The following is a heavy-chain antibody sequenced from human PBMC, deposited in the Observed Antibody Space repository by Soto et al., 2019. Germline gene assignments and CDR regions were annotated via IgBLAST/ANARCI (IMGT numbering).Heavy chain of an antibody. Sequence: QITLNESGPTVVGPTETLTLTCRFSGFSLTTSGVGVGWIRQSPGKAPEWRGPFFWDDGKGYSASLKSRFIITKDTSKNQVVLTVSDLDPTDTATYYCAHRVLRTVFGLVTTTAIYFDFWGQGTPVAVSS. V-gene: IGHV2-5*02. CDR1: GFSLTTSGVG. CDR3: AHRVLRTVFGLVTTTAIYFDF. CDR2: FFWDDGK. D-gene: IGHD3-3*01. J-gene: IGHJ4*02.